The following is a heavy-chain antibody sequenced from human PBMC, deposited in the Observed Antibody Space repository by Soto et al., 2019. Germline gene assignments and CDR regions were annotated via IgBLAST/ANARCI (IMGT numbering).Heavy chain of an antibody. J-gene: IGHJ5*02. V-gene: IGHV4-39*01. D-gene: IGHD6-13*01. CDR1: GGSISSSSFH. Sequence: PSETLSLTCTVSGGSISSSSFHWGWIRQPPVKRLERIGSIYYSGSTYYSPSLKIRVTILVDTSKNQFSLKLSSVTAADTAVYYCARRERAAGTDWWFDPWGQGTLVTVS. CDR2: IYYSGST. CDR3: ARRERAAGTDWWFDP.